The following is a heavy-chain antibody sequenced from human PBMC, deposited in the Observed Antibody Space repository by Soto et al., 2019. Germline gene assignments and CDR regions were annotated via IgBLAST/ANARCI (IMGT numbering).Heavy chain of an antibody. J-gene: IGHJ6*02. CDR1: GYTFTSYY. D-gene: IGHD3-3*01. CDR2: INPSGGST. CDR3: ARAHNYDFWSGYYYYGMDV. V-gene: IGHV1-46*01. Sequence: ASVNVSCKASGYTFTSYYMHWVRQAPGQGLEWMGIINPSGGSTSYAQKFQGRVTMTRDTSTSTVYMELSSLRSEDTAVYYCARAHNYDFWSGYYYYGMDVWGQGTTVTVSS.